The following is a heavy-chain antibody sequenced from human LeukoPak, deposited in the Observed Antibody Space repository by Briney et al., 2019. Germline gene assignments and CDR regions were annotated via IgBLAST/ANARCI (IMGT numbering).Heavy chain of an antibody. Sequence: GALRLSCAASGFTFSSHGMHWGRQASGKGLEWVAVISYDGSNKYADSVKGRFTISRDISKNTLYLQMNSLRAEDTAVYYCAKGLAYYDSGESYYYGMDVWGQGTTVTVSS. V-gene: IGHV3-30*18. CDR2: ISYDGSNK. J-gene: IGHJ6*02. CDR3: AKGLAYYDSGESYYYGMDV. CDR1: GFTFSSHG. D-gene: IGHD3-10*01.